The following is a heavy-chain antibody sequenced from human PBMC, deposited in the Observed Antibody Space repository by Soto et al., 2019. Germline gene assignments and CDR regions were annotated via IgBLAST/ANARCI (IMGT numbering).Heavy chain of an antibody. CDR1: GGSIGSFY. J-gene: IGHJ4*02. CDR3: ARSHSFDGSIYHYYFDF. Sequence: SETLALTGTVSGGSIGSFYWSWIRQPPGGTLEWIGYIYASGTTTYNPSLESRVTMSVDMPNNEFSLDLTSVTAADTAVYYCARSHSFDGSIYHYYFDFWGQGTLVTVSS. D-gene: IGHD3-3*02. V-gene: IGHV4-59*01. CDR2: IYASGTT.